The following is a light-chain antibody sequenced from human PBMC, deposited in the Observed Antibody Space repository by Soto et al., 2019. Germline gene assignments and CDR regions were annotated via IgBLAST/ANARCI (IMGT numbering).Light chain of an antibody. J-gene: IGKJ1*01. V-gene: IGKV1-5*03. Sequence: DIQMTQSPSTLSASVGDRVTITCRASQSIGSWLAWYQQKPGKAPKLLIYKASSLESGVPSRFSDSGSGTEFTLTISSLQPDDFATYYCQQYNSYWTFGQGTKVEIK. CDR1: QSIGSW. CDR2: KAS. CDR3: QQYNSYWT.